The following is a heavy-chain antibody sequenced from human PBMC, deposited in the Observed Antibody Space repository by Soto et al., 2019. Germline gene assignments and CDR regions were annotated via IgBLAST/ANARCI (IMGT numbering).Heavy chain of an antibody. Sequence: ASVKVSCKASGYTFTGYYIHWVRQAPGKGLEWMGWINPKSGDTNYAQKFQGRVSMTRDTSITTAYMEVSRLKSDDTAVYYCARGSPRMGALPTYWGRGTLVTVSS. CDR3: ARGSPRMGALPTY. J-gene: IGHJ4*02. CDR2: INPKSGDT. V-gene: IGHV1-2*02. CDR1: GYTFTGYY. D-gene: IGHD1-26*01.